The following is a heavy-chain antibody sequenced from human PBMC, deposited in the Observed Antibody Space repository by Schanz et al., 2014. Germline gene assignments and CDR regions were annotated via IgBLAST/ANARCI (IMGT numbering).Heavy chain of an antibody. D-gene: IGHD6-13*01. CDR3: ARGYSNIWSPMAY. J-gene: IGHJ4*02. Sequence: EVQLVESGGGLVQPGGSLRVSCAASGFTFRSYWMNWVRQAPGKGLEWVANIKQDGSDKHYVDSVKGRFTISRDNAKNSLYLQMNSLRAEDTAVYYCARGYSNIWSPMAYWGQGTLVAVSS. V-gene: IGHV3-7*01. CDR2: IKQDGSDK. CDR1: GFTFRSYW.